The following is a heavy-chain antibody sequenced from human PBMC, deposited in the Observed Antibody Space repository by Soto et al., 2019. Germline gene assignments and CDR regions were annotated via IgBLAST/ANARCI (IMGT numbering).Heavy chain of an antibody. J-gene: IGHJ5*02. CDR3: ARDPGQDCSTTSCYHRGWFDP. Sequence: QVQLVQSGPEVKKPGASVKVSCKASGGSFRSDVFSWVRQAPGQGLEWMGRIIPIFGAGNYAQKFQDRVTITADEASSTVYMELSSLTSDDTAVYSFARDPGQDCSTTSCYHRGWFDPWGQGTLVTVSS. D-gene: IGHD2-2*01. CDR2: IIPIFGAG. V-gene: IGHV1-69*18. CDR1: GGSFRSDV.